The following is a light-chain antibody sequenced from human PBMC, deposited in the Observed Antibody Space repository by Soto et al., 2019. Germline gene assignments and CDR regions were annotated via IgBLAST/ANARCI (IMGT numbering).Light chain of an antibody. V-gene: IGLV2-14*01. CDR3: NSYTITSTYV. CDR2: EVS. CDR1: SSDVGGYNY. J-gene: IGLJ1*01. Sequence: QSVLTQPASVSGSPGQSITISCTGSSSDVGGYNYVSWYQHHPGKAPKLILYEVSNRPSGVSNRLSGSKSGITASLTISGLRAEDEADYYCNSYTITSTYVFGSGTKVTVL.